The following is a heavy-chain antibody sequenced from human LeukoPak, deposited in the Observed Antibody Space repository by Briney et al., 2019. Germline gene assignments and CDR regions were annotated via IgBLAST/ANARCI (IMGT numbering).Heavy chain of an antibody. Sequence: SETLSLTCTVSGGSISSSSYYWGWIRQPPGKGLEWIGSIYYSGSTYYNPSLKSRVTISVDTSTNPFSLKLSSVTAADTAVYYCARDVHFSAGSGYPLYWGQGTLVTVSS. CDR2: IYYSGST. D-gene: IGHD3-22*01. J-gene: IGHJ4*02. CDR3: ARDVHFSAGSGYPLY. CDR1: GGSISSSSYY. V-gene: IGHV4-39*07.